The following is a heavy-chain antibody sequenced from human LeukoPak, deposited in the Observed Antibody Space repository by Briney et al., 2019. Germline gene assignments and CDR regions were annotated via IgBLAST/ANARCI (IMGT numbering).Heavy chain of an antibody. D-gene: IGHD6-13*01. J-gene: IGHJ2*01. CDR1: GFTFSSYA. CDR3: ARAAYSSTWYSRYFDL. CDR2: ISYDGSNK. Sequence: PGGSLRLSCAASGFTFSSYAMHWVRQAPGKGLEWVAVISYDGSNKYYADSVKGRFTISRDNSKNTLYLQMNSLRAADTAVYYCARAAYSSTWYSRYFDLWGRGTLVTVSS. V-gene: IGHV3-30*04.